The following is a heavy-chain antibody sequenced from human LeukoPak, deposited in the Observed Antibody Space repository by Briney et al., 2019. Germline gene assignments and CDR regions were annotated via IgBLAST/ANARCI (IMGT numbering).Heavy chain of an antibody. CDR1: GGSISSGRYY. J-gene: IGHJ3*02. CDR3: ARVIRGALRAAAFDI. CDR2: IYTSGTT. D-gene: IGHD3-10*01. Sequence: SQSLSLTCTVSGGSISSGRYYSSRLRRPAWKGLEWIGRIYTSGTTNSNPSVKTRVTISVDTTKNQFSLKLSSVTAADTAVYYCARVIRGALRAAAFDIWLEGRMVTVSS. V-gene: IGHV4-61*02.